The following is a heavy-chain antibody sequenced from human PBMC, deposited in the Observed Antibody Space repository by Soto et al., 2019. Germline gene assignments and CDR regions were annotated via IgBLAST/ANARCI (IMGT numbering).Heavy chain of an antibody. CDR2: LYDVDGS. CDR3: ATWHEREHAFDV. V-gene: IGHV3-53*01. J-gene: IGHJ3*01. Sequence: DVQLVESGGGLIQPGESLRLSCAAFGLTISGKKYVAWVRQAPGKGREWVSALYDVDGSFYADSVTGRFTTSSDSSKTTVYLQMHDLRPDDTAVYYCATWHEREHAFDVWGQVTTFTIAS. D-gene: IGHD1-1*01. CDR1: GLTISGKKY.